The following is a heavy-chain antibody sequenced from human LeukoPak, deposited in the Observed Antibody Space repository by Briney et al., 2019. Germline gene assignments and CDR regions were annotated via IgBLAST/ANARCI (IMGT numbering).Heavy chain of an antibody. V-gene: IGHV4-59*08. Sequence: SETLSLTCTVSGGSISSYYWSWIRQPPGKGLEWTGYIYYSGSTNYNPSLKSRVTISVDTSKNQFSLKLSSVTAADTAVYYCARYSSSSGAHDYWGQGTLVTVSS. J-gene: IGHJ4*02. CDR3: ARYSSSSGAHDY. CDR2: IYYSGST. D-gene: IGHD6-6*01. CDR1: GGSISSYY.